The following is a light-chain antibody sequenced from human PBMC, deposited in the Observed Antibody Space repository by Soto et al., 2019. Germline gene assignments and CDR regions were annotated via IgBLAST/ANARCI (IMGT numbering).Light chain of an antibody. V-gene: IGLV2-8*01. Sequence: QSAVTQPPSASGSPGQSVTISCTGASSDVGGYNYVSWYQQHPGKAPKLMIYEVTKRPSGVPDRFSGSKSGNTASLTVSGLQPEDEADYYCSSYAGGNNAYVFGTGTKLTVL. CDR3: SSYAGGNNAYV. CDR1: SSDVGGYNY. J-gene: IGLJ1*01. CDR2: EVT.